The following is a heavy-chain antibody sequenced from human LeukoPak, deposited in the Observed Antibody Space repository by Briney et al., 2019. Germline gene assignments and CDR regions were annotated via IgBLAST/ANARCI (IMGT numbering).Heavy chain of an antibody. J-gene: IGHJ4*02. CDR3: ASSNWLRDANFDS. Sequence: PSETLSLTCTVSGYSISSGFFWGWIRQPAGKGLEYIGRIYNSGSTNYNPSLKSRVTISVDTPKNQFSLKLTSVTASDSAVYYCASSNWLRDANFDSWGQGTLVTVSS. D-gene: IGHD6-13*01. V-gene: IGHV4-38-2*02. CDR1: GYSISSGFF. CDR2: IYNSGST.